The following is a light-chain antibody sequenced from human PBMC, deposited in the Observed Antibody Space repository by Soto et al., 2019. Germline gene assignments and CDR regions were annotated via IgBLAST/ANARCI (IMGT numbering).Light chain of an antibody. V-gene: IGKV3-20*01. CDR1: QSVYNNY. Sequence: EIVLTQSPGTLSLSPGERATLSCRASQSVYNNYLAWYQQKPGQTPRLLVNGASNRATGIPDRFSGGGSGTDFTRTISSLAAEDFAVYYCQQYGLPPHSFGQGTRVEIK. CDR3: QQYGLPPHS. CDR2: GAS. J-gene: IGKJ2*01.